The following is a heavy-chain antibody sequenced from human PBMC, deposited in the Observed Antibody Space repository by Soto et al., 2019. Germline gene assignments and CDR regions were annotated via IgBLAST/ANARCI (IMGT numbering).Heavy chain of an antibody. CDR3: AKDLTVVVHPGFPYYYYYYGMDV. CDR1: GFTFSSYG. V-gene: IGHV3-30*18. CDR2: ISYDGSNK. J-gene: IGHJ6*02. Sequence: QPGGSLRLSCAASGFTFSSYGMHWVRQAPGKGLEWVAVISYDGSNKYYADSVKGRFTISRDNSKNTLYLQMNSLRAEDTAVYYCAKDLTVVVHPGFPYYYYYYGMDVWGQGTTVTVSS. D-gene: IGHD2-15*01.